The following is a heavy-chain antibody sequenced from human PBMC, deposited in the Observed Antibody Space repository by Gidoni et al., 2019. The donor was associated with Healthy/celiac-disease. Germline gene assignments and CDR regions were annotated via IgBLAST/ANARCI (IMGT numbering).Heavy chain of an antibody. CDR3: AKDKVLWFGELEFYFDY. V-gene: IGHV3-23*01. D-gene: IGHD3-10*01. CDR1: GFTFSSYA. Sequence: EVQLLESGGGLVQHGGSLRLSCAASGFTFSSYAMSWVRQAPGKGLEWVSAMSGSGGSTYSADSVKGRFTISRDNSKNTLYLQMNSLRAEDTAVYYWAKDKVLWFGELEFYFDYWGQGTLVTVSS. CDR2: MSGSGGST. J-gene: IGHJ4*02.